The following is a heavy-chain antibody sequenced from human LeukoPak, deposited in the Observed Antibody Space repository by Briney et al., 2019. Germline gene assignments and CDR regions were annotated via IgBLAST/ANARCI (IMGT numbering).Heavy chain of an antibody. CDR3: ARVMADLYYFDY. CDR1: VYTFTSYY. J-gene: IGHJ4*02. CDR2: INPSGGST. D-gene: IGHD5-24*01. Sequence: ASVKVSCKASVYTFTSYYMHWVRQAPGQGLEWMGIINPSGGSTSYAQKFQGRVTMTRDTSTSTVYMELSSLRSEDTAVYYCARVMADLYYFDYWGQGTLVTVSS. V-gene: IGHV1-46*01.